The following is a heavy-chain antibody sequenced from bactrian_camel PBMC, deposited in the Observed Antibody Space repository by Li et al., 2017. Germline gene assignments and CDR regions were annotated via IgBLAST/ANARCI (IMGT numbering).Heavy chain of an antibody. Sequence: HVQLVESGGGSVQAGGSLRLSCSASGHTFSAYCIGWFRQAPGKEREGVAAIRSSGDSTFYADSVKGRFTISQDNAKRTLYLQMNSLKPEDTAMYYCAANGPNSWCPAGLQTYFNYWGQGTQVTVS. CDR1: GHTFSAYC. V-gene: IGHV3-3*01. CDR3: AANGPNSWCPAGLQTYFNY. CDR2: IRSSGDST. J-gene: IGHJ4*01. D-gene: IGHD6*01.